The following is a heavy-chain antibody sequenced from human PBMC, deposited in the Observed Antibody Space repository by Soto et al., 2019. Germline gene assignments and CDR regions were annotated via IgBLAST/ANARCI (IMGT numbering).Heavy chain of an antibody. CDR1: GGSISSGGYS. CDR2: SYHSGST. CDR3: ARNIVVVPPAIGVVDY. J-gene: IGHJ4*02. Sequence: SETLSLTCAVSGGSISSGGYSWSWIRQPPGKGLEWIGYSYHSGSTYYNPSLKSRVTISVDTSKKQFSLKLSSVTAADTAVYYCARNIVVVPPAIGVVDYWGQGTRVTVYS. V-gene: IGHV4-30-2*01. D-gene: IGHD2-2*01.